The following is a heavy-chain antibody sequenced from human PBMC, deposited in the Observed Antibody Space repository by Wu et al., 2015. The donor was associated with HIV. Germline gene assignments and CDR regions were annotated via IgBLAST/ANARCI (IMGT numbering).Heavy chain of an antibody. CDR3: ARERPWKLAAAGTGWFDP. CDR2: FTTIFGTA. CDR1: GGTFSSYG. D-gene: IGHD6-13*01. Sequence: QVQLVQSGAEVKKPGSSVKVSCKTSGGTFSSYGVSWVRQAPGQGLEWMGGFTTIFGTANYAQKFQDRVTITADESTGTAYMELSRLRSDDTAVYYCARERPWKLAAAGTGWFDPWGQGTLVTVSS. J-gene: IGHJ5*02. V-gene: IGHV1-69*12.